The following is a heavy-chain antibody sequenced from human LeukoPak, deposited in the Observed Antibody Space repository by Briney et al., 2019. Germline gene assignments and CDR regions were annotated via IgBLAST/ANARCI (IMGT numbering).Heavy chain of an antibody. J-gene: IGHJ4*02. D-gene: IGHD3-22*01. CDR2: INHSGST. V-gene: IGHV4-34*01. CDR3: ARDHPTQDYYDSSGYYGY. Sequence: SETLSLTCAVYGGSFSGYYWSRIRQPPGKGLEWIGEINHSGSTNYNPSLKSRVTISVDTSKNQFSLKLSSVTAADTAVYYCARDHPTQDYYDSSGYYGYWGQGTLVTVSS. CDR1: GGSFSGYY.